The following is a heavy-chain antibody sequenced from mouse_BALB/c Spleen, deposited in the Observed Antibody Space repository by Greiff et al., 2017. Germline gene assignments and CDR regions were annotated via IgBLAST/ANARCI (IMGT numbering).Heavy chain of an antibody. CDR3: ARDGSSYGYFDV. V-gene: IGHV1S56*01. J-gene: IGHJ1*01. CDR2: IYPGNVNT. CDR1: GYTFTSYY. D-gene: IGHD1-1*01. Sequence: VQLQESGPELVKPGASVRISCKASGYTFTSYYIHWVKQRPGQGLEWIGWIYPGNVNTKYNEKFKGKATLTADKSSSTAYMQLSSLTSEDSAVYFCARDGSSYGYFDVWGAGTTVTVSS.